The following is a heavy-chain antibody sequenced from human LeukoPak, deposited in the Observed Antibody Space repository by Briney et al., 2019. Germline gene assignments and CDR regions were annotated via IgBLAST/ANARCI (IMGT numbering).Heavy chain of an antibody. CDR3: ARDRYCSGGSCYSYYYGMDV. V-gene: IGHV1-18*01. D-gene: IGHD2-15*01. Sequence: GASVKVSCKASGYTFTSYGISWVRQAPGQGLEWMGWISAYNGNTNYAQKLQGRVTMTTDTSTSTAYMELRSLRSDDTAVYYCARDRYCSGGSCYSYYYGMDVWGQGTTVTVSS. CDR1: GYTFTSYG. CDR2: ISAYNGNT. J-gene: IGHJ6*02.